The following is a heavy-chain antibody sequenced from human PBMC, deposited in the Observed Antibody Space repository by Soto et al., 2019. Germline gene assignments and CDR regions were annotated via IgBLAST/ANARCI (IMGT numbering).Heavy chain of an antibody. CDR2: INPESTTI. V-gene: IGHV3-74*01. CDR3: TKDTFGGRDS. CDR1: GIDLSIYW. J-gene: IGHJ4*02. D-gene: IGHD2-15*01. Sequence: EAQLVESGGGLVQPGGSLRLSCTGSGIDLSIYWMHWVRQAPGKGLVWVPRINPESTTISYADSVKGRFTISRDNAENTLFLHMNSLSAEDTGVYYCTKDTFGGRDSWGQGTLVTVSS.